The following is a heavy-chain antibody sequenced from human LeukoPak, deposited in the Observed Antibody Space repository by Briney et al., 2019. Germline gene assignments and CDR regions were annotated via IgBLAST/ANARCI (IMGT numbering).Heavy chain of an antibody. V-gene: IGHV3-30-3*01. Sequence: GGSLRLSCAASGFTFSSYTMNWVRQAPGKGLEWVAVISYGGSNKYYADSVKGRFTISRDNSKNTLYLQMNSLRAEDTAVYYCARESHTSTTFDYWGQGTLVTVSS. CDR3: ARESHTSTTFDY. D-gene: IGHD1-1*01. CDR2: ISYGGSNK. J-gene: IGHJ4*02. CDR1: GFTFSSYT.